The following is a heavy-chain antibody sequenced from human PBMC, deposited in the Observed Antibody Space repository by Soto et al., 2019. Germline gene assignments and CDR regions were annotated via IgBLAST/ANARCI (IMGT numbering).Heavy chain of an antibody. J-gene: IGHJ4*02. V-gene: IGHV4-59*01. Sequence: SETLSLTCTVSGGSISSYYWSWIRQPPGKGLEWIGYIYYSGSTNYNPSLKSRVTISVDTSKNQFSLKLSSVTAADTAVYYCARDGSYYDSSGYFGYWGQGTLVTVSS. CDR2: IYYSGST. CDR3: ARDGSYYDSSGYFGY. D-gene: IGHD3-22*01. CDR1: GGSISSYY.